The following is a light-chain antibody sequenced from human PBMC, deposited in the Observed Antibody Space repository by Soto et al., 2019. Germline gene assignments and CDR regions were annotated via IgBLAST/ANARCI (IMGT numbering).Light chain of an antibody. Sequence: QSVLAQPASVSGSAGQSITISCAGTGSDVGAYNSVSWYQQHPHKAPQVIIYKGTQRPSGVSNRFSGSTSGNAASLTISGLQADDEADYFCCSSAPESTYVFGSGTKVTVL. CDR1: GSDVGAYNS. CDR3: CSSAPESTYV. V-gene: IGLV2-23*01. CDR2: KGT. J-gene: IGLJ1*01.